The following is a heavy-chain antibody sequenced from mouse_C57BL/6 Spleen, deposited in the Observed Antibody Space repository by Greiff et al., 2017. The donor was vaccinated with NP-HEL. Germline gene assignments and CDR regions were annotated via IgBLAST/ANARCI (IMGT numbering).Heavy chain of an antibody. CDR2: INPYNGDT. CDR3: ARNGYYYFDY. D-gene: IGHD2-3*01. J-gene: IGHJ2*01. V-gene: IGHV1-20*01. Sequence: DVKLQESGPELVKPGDSVKISCKASGYSFTGYFMNWVMQSHGKSLEWIGRINPYNGDTFYNQKFKGKATFTVDKSSSTAHRELRSLTSEDAAVDYWARNGYYYFDYWGQGTTLTVSS. CDR1: GYSFTGYF.